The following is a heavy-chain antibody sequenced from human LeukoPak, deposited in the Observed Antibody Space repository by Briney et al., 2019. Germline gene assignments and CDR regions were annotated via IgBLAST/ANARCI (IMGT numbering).Heavy chain of an antibody. CDR2: INPNSGGT. J-gene: IGHJ4*02. V-gene: IGHV1-2*02. CDR1: GYTFTSYY. CDR3: ARELQWLVLSDY. Sequence: ASVKVSCKASGYTFTSYYMHWVRQAPGQGLEWMGWINPNSGGTNCAQKFQGRVTMTRDTSISTAYMELSRLRSDDTAVYYCARELQWLVLSDYWGQGTLVTVSS. D-gene: IGHD6-19*01.